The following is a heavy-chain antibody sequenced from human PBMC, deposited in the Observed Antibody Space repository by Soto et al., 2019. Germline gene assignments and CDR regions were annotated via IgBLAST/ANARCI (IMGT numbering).Heavy chain of an antibody. CDR3: ARVPVLRYFDWTRGCMDV. CDR2: IIPIFGTA. Sequence: SVKVSCKASGGTFSSYAISWVRQAPGQGLEWMGGIIPIFGTANYAQKLQGRVTITADESTSTAYMELSSRRSEDTAVYYCARVPVLRYFDWTRGCMDVWGQGTTVTVSS. D-gene: IGHD3-9*01. J-gene: IGHJ6*02. V-gene: IGHV1-69*13. CDR1: GGTFSSYA.